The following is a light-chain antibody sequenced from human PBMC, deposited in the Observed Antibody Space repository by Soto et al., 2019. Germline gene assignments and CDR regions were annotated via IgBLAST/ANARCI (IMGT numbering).Light chain of an antibody. CDR1: SGNIASNY. V-gene: IGLV6-57*04. J-gene: IGLJ3*02. CDR2: EDN. Sequence: NFMLTQPHSVSESPGKTVTISCTRSSGNIASNYVHWYQQRPSSAPTIMIFEDNLRPSGVPDRFSGSIDSSSNSASLTISGLMPEDEADYYCQSYDSSNHGVFGGGTKLTVL. CDR3: QSYDSSNHGV.